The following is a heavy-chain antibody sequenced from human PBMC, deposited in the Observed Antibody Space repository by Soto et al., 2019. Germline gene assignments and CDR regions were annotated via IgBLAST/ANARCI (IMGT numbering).Heavy chain of an antibody. Sequence: QVQLVQSGAEVKKPGASVKVSCKVSGYTLTELSMHWVRQAPGKGLEGMGGFDPEDGETIYAQKFQGRVTMTEDTSTDTAYMELSSLRSEDTAVYYCATGGYDYYDSSGYYYTLGYWGQGTLVTVSS. CDR3: ATGGYDYYDSSGYYYTLGY. CDR1: GYTLTELS. V-gene: IGHV1-24*01. J-gene: IGHJ4*02. CDR2: FDPEDGET. D-gene: IGHD3-22*01.